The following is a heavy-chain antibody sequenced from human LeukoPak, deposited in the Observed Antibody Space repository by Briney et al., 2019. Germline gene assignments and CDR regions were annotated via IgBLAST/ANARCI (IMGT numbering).Heavy chain of an antibody. CDR3: ARYGLLRGYDY. Sequence: SETLSLTCSVSGGSISRDYWSWIRQPPGKGLEWIGYMYYSGSTNFNPSLKTRVTISVDTSKNQFSLNLSSVTAADTAVYYCARYGLLRGYDYWGQGTLVTVSS. CDR2: MYYSGST. D-gene: IGHD5-12*01. CDR1: GGSISRDY. V-gene: IGHV4-59*01. J-gene: IGHJ4*02.